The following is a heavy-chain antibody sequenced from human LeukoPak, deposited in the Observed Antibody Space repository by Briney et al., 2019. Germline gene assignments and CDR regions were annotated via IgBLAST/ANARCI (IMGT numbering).Heavy chain of an antibody. CDR3: ARDPISRGYGDYPPPHDY. D-gene: IGHD4-17*01. J-gene: IGHJ4*02. CDR2: ISSSSYI. CDR1: RFTFSSYS. V-gene: IGHV3-21*01. Sequence: GGSLRLSCAASRFTFSSYSMNWVRQAPGKGLEWGSSISSSSYIYYADSVKGRFAISRDNAKNSLYLQMNSLRAEDTAVYYCARDPISRGYGDYPPPHDYWGQGTLVTVSS.